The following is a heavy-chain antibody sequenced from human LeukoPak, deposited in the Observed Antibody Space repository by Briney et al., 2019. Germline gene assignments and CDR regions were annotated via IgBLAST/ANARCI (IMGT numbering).Heavy chain of an antibody. D-gene: IGHD1-26*01. V-gene: IGHV1-46*01. J-gene: IGHJ3*01. CDR2: INPSGGST. CDR1: GYTFTGYY. Sequence: ASVKVSCKASGYTFTGYYMHWVRQAPGQGLEWMGIINPSGGSTSYAQKFQGRVTMTRDTSTSTVYMELSSLRSEDTAVYYCARDLRELPYHDALGFWGQGTMVTVSS. CDR3: ARDLRELPYHDALGF.